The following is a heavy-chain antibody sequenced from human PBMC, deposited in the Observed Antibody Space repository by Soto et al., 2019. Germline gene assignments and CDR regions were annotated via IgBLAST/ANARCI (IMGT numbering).Heavy chain of an antibody. J-gene: IGHJ4*02. V-gene: IGHV1-3*01. Sequence: QVQLVQSGAEVKKPGASVKVSCKASGYTFSSYAMHWVRQAPGHRLEWMGWINAGNGNTKYSQKFQGRVTITRDTSASTAYMELSSLRSEDTAVYYCARGSGWPQPYQPFDYWGQGTLVTVSS. CDR2: INAGNGNT. CDR1: GYTFSSYA. CDR3: ARGSGWPQPYQPFDY. D-gene: IGHD6-19*01.